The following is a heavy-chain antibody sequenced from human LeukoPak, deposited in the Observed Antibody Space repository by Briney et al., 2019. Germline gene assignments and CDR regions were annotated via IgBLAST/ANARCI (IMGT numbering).Heavy chain of an antibody. CDR1: GGSISSYY. D-gene: IGHD4-11*01. CDR2: IFYDGST. J-gene: IGHJ4*02. V-gene: IGHV4-59*04. Sequence: PSETLSLTCTVSGGSISSYYWGWIRQPPGKELEWIGSIFYDGSTYYNPSLKSRLTIFADTSKNQFSLKMTSVTAADTAVYYCVRDYSNFVQGDWGQGTLVTVSS. CDR3: VRDYSNFVQGD.